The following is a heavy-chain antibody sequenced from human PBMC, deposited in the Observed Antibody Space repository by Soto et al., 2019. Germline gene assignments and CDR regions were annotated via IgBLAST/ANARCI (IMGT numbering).Heavy chain of an antibody. CDR2: IIPIFETP. CDR1: GGTFNSCD. D-gene: IGHD3-22*01. V-gene: IGHV1-69*01. J-gene: IGHJ5*02. CDR3: ARLSRPNYYDTSGFFKDNWFDP. Sequence: QLQLVQSGAEVKKPGSSMKVSCKASGGTFNSCDINWVRQAPGQGLEWMGGIIPIFETPKYAQKFQGRVTITADESTNTVYMELSSLRSEDTAMYYCARLSRPNYYDTSGFFKDNWFDPWGQGTLVTVSS.